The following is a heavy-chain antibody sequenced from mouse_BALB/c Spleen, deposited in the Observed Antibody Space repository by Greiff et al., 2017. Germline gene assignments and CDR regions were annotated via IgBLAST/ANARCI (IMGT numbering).Heavy chain of an antibody. CDR1: GFTFSSFG. CDR2: ISSGSSTI. Sequence: EVQRVESGGGLVQPGGSLKLSCAASGFTFSSFGMHWVRQAPEQGLEWVAYISSGSSTIYYADTVKGRFTISRDNPKNTLFLQMTSLRSEDTAMYYCEGDCMDYWGQGTSVTVSS. V-gene: IGHV5-17*02. CDR3: EGDCMDY. J-gene: IGHJ4*01.